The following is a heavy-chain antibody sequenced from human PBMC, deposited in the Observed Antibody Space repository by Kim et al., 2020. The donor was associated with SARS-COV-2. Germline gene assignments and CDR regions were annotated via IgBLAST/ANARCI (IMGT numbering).Heavy chain of an antibody. CDR3: ARDRGVRGYVYAQYYYGRDV. CDR2: ISSNSSTI. CDR1: GFTFSSYS. V-gene: IGHV3-48*02. D-gene: IGHD5-12*01. Sequence: GGSLRLSCAASGFTFSSYSMNWVRQAPGKGLEWVSYISSNSSTIYYADSVKGRFTISRDNAKNSLYLQMNSLRDEDTAVYYCARDRGVRGYVYAQYYYGRDVWGQGTTVTVSS. J-gene: IGHJ6*02.